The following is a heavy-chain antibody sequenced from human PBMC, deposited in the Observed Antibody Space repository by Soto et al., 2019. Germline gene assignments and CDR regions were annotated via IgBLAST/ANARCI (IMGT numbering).Heavy chain of an antibody. CDR2: INAGNGNT. CDR3: AREERYCSSTSCSIAFVY. Sequence: ASVKVSCKASGYTFTSYAMHWVRQAPGQRLEWMGWINAGNGNTKYSQKFQGRVTITRDTPASTAYMELSSLRSEDTAVYYCAREERYCSSTSCSIAFVYWGQGTLVTV. V-gene: IGHV1-3*01. D-gene: IGHD2-2*01. CDR1: GYTFTSYA. J-gene: IGHJ4*02.